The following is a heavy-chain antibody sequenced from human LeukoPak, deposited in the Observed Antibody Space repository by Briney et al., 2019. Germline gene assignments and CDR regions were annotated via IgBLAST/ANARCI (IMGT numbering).Heavy chain of an antibody. D-gene: IGHD3-3*01. Sequence: GASVKVSCKASGYTFTGYYMHWVRQAPGQGLEWMGWINPNSGGTIYAQKFQGRVTMTEDTSTDTAYMELSSLRSEDTAVYYCATASKYDFWSGKRAFDYWGQGTLVTVSS. CDR2: INPNSGGT. V-gene: IGHV1-2*02. CDR1: GYTFTGYY. CDR3: ATASKYDFWSGKRAFDY. J-gene: IGHJ4*02.